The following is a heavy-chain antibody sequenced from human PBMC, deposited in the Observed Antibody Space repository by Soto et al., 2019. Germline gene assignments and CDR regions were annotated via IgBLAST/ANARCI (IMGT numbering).Heavy chain of an antibody. CDR1: GGSISSYY. Sequence: SETLSLTCTVSGGSISSYYWSWIRQPPGKGLEWIGYIYYSGSTNYNPSLKSRVTISVDTSKNQFSLKLSSVTAADTAVYYCARDLYYYYGMDVWGQGTTVTVSS. CDR2: IYYSGST. CDR3: ARDLYYYYGMDV. V-gene: IGHV4-59*01. J-gene: IGHJ6*02.